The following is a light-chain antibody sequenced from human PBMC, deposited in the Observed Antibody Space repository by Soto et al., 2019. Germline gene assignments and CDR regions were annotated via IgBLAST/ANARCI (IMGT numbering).Light chain of an antibody. CDR1: QSISTW. CDR2: QAS. Sequence: DIQMTQSPSTLPASVGDRVTITCRASQSISTWLAWYQQKPGKAPKLLISQASTLESGVPSRFRGSGSVTDFTLTSSSLQPDYFATYYCQQYMTYSWTFGQGTKVEMK. J-gene: IGKJ1*01. CDR3: QQYMTYSWT. V-gene: IGKV1-5*03.